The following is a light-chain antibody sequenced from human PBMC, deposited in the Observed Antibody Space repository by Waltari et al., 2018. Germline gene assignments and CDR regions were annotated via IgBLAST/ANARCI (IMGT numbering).Light chain of an antibody. Sequence: IVLTQSPATLSLSPGARATLSCRASQRLHIYLAWYQHKPGQSPRILIYDASKRATGVPARFSASGSETDFTLTISSLEPEDSAVYYCHQRWNWPLNFGGGTRLEIK. CDR1: QRLHIY. J-gene: IGKJ4*01. CDR2: DAS. CDR3: HQRWNWPLN. V-gene: IGKV3-11*01.